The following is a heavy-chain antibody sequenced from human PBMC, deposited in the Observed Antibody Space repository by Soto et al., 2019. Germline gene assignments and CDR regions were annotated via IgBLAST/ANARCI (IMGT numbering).Heavy chain of an antibody. D-gene: IGHD6-13*01. V-gene: IGHV1-46*01. CDR2: INPDGDVT. Sequence: GASVKVSCKASGHTFTGNYMHWVRQAPGQGLEWMGIINPDGDVTTYAHKFRGRVTLTREMSTSTSYMELRSLTSEDTAVYYCASMDRERPGTADYWGQGTLVTVSS. CDR3: ASMDRERPGTADY. CDR1: GHTFTGNY. J-gene: IGHJ4*02.